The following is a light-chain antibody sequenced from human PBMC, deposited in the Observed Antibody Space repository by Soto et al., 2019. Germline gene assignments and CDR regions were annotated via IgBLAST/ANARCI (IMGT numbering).Light chain of an antibody. CDR1: QNINIF. J-gene: IGKJ4*01. V-gene: IGKV1-39*01. CDR3: QESYSTPLA. CDR2: AAS. Sequence: IPVTECPSGLSGSLGDRVTITCRTSQNINIFLNWYQQKPGRAPMVVISAASNLESGVPSRFSGRGSGTEFTLTISNLQPGDSALYFCQESYSTPLAFGGGTKVDNK.